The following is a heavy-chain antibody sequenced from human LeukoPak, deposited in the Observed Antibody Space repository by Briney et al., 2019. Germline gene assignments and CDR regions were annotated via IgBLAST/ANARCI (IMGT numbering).Heavy chain of an antibody. CDR2: IYYTGGT. Sequence: SETLSLTCAVYGGSFSGYYWSWIRQPPGKALEWIGYIYYTGGTNYNPSLKSRVTISVDTSKNQFSLKLSSVTAADTAVYYCARGRDYSNYVDYWGQGTLVTVSS. CDR1: GGSFSGYY. CDR3: ARGRDYSNYVDY. V-gene: IGHV4-59*01. D-gene: IGHD4-11*01. J-gene: IGHJ4*02.